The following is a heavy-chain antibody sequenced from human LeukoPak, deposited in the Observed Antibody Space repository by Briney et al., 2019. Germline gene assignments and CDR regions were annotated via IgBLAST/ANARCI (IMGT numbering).Heavy chain of an antibody. D-gene: IGHD2-2*01. J-gene: IGHJ4*02. CDR3: AKDFFDSSSCYYFGY. Sequence: GGSLRLSCAASGFTFRTYAMSWVRQPPGKGLEWVSAISGSGGSTYYAESVKGRFTISRDNSKHTLYLEMNSLRAVDTAVYYCAKDFFDSSSCYYFGYWGQGTLVTVSS. CDR2: ISGSGGST. CDR1: GFTFRTYA. V-gene: IGHV3-23*01.